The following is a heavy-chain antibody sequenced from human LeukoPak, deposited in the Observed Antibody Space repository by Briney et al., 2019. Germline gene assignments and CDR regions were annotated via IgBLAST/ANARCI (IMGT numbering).Heavy chain of an antibody. CDR1: GGTFSSYA. J-gene: IGHJ4*02. CDR2: IIPIFGTA. V-gene: IGHV1-69*13. CDR3: ASFVLRYFDWLIPGV. Sequence: SVKVSCKASGGTFSSYAISWVRQAPGQGLEWMGGIIPIFGTANYAQKFQGRVTITADESTSTAYMELSSLRSEDTAVYYCASFVLRYFDWLIPGVWGQGTLVTVSS. D-gene: IGHD3-9*01.